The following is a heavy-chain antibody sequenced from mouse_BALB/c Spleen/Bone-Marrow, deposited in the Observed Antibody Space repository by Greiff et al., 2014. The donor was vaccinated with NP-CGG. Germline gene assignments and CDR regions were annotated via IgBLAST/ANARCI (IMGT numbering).Heavy chain of an antibody. CDR2: IGSGGSYT. D-gene: IGHD1-1*01. CDR3: TRDPFYYGSSYAMDY. CDR1: GFTFSSYT. Sequence: EVMLVESGGGLVKPGGSLKLSCAASGFTFSSYTMSWVRQTPEKRLEWVATIGSGGSYTYYPDSVKGRFTISRDNAKNTLYLQMSSLKSEDTAMYYCTRDPFYYGSSYAMDYWGQGTSVTVSS. J-gene: IGHJ4*01. V-gene: IGHV5-6-4*01.